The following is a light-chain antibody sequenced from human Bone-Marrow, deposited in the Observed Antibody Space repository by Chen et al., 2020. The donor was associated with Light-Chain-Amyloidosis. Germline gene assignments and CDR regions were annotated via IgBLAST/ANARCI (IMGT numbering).Light chain of an antibody. CDR2: DDS. J-gene: IGLJ3*02. Sequence: SYVLTQPSSVAVAPGQAAPHAWGGNNIGTTSVHWYQQTPGQAPLLVVYDDSDRPSGNPERLSGSNSGNTATLPISRVEAGDEADYYCQVWDRSSDRPVFGGGTKLTVL. CDR1: NIGTTS. CDR3: QVWDRSSDRPV. V-gene: IGLV3-21*02.